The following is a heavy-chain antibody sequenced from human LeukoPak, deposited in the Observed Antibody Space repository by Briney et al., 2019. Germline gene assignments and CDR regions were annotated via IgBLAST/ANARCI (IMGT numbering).Heavy chain of an antibody. V-gene: IGHV3-23*01. J-gene: IGHJ4*02. Sequence: PGGSLRLSCAASGFTFSSYAMSWVRQAPGKGLEWVSAISGSGGSTYYADSVKGRFTISRDNSKNTLYLQMNSLRAEDTAVYYCAKGVYDFWSGYYMGMGYYFDYWGQGTLVTVSS. CDR1: GFTFSSYA. CDR2: ISGSGGST. CDR3: AKGVYDFWSGYYMGMGYYFDY. D-gene: IGHD3-3*01.